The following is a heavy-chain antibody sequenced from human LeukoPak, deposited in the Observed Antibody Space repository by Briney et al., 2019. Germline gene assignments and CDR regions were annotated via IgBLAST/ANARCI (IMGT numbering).Heavy chain of an antibody. J-gene: IGHJ4*02. CDR3: ARLDYYYGSGSYTGDY. D-gene: IGHD3-10*01. Sequence: HPGGSLRLSCAASGFTFSSYEMNWVRQAPGKGLEWVSYISSSGSTIYYADSVKGRFTISRDNAKNSLYLQMNSLRAEGTAVYYCARLDYYYGSGSYTGDYWGQGTLVTVSS. CDR1: GFTFSSYE. V-gene: IGHV3-48*03. CDR2: ISSSGSTI.